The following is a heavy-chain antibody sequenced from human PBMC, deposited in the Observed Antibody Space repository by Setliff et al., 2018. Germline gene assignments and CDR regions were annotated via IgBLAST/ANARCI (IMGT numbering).Heavy chain of an antibody. D-gene: IGHD3-22*01. Sequence: GGSLRLSCVASGFTFSSYAMNWVRQAPGKGLEWVSGITGSGAGTYYADSVEGRFTISRDNSDNTLYLEMVSPRAEDTAVYYCAKGGGGNYDSSAIGYYYYYYYMDVWGKGTTVTVSS. J-gene: IGHJ6*03. V-gene: IGHV3-23*01. CDR1: GFTFSSYA. CDR2: ITGSGAGT. CDR3: AKGGGGNYDSSAIGYYYYYYYMDV.